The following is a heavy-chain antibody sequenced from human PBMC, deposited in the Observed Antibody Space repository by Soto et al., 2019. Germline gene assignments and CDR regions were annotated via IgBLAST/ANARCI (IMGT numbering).Heavy chain of an antibody. CDR3: QGYGY. J-gene: IGHJ4*02. V-gene: IGHV3-53*01. Sequence: EVQLVESGGGLIQPGGSLRLSCVVSGFTVSSSNYMSWVRQAPGKGLEWVSVIYTGGTTYYADSVKGRFTISRDNSKNTLYLQMNSLGAEDTAVYYCQGYGYWGQGTLVTVSS. CDR2: IYTGGTT. D-gene: IGHD5-12*01. CDR1: GFTVSSSNY.